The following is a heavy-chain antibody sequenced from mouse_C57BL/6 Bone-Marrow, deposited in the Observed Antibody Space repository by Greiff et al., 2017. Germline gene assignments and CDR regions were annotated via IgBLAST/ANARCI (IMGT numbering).Heavy chain of an antibody. CDR3: ARGGWLRRRGYFDD. CDR2: IDPNSGGT. CDR1: GYTFTSYW. Sequence: QVQLQQPGAELVKPGASVKLSCKASGYTFTSYWMHWVKQRPGRGLEWIGRIDPNSGGTKYNEKFKSKATLTVDKSSSTAYMQFSSLSSEDAAVYYGARGGWLRRRGYFDDWGKGTTLTVSS. V-gene: IGHV1-72*01. J-gene: IGHJ2*01. D-gene: IGHD2-2*01.